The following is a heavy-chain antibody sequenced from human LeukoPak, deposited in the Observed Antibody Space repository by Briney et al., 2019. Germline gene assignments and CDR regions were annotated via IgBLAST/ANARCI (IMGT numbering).Heavy chain of an antibody. CDR3: ARGHTAVTRHFDF. V-gene: IGHV3-21*01. J-gene: IGHJ4*02. CDR1: GFTFSSYA. Sequence: GGSLRLSCAASGFTFSSYAMNWVRQAPGKGLEWVSIISSGSSAIFSADALKGRFTISRDDAKNLLYLDMNSLRAEDTAVYYCARGHTAVTRHFDFWGQGTLVTVSS. CDR2: ISSGSSAI. D-gene: IGHD4-17*01.